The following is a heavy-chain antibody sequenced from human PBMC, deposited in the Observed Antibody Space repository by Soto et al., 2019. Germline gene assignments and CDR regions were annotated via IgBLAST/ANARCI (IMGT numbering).Heavy chain of an antibody. CDR1: GGSISSGDYY. CDR2: IYYSGST. D-gene: IGHD3-10*01. V-gene: IGHV4-30-4*01. J-gene: IGHJ5*02. CDR3: ARSLYYYGSPTNP. Sequence: PSETLSLTCTVSGGSISSGDYYWSWIRQPPGKGLEWIGYIYYSGSTYYNPSLKSRVTISVDTSKNQFSLKLSSVTAADTAVYYCARSLYYYGSPTNPWGQGTLVTGS.